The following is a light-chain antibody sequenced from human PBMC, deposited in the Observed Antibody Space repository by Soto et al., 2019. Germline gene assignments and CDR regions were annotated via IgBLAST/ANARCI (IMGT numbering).Light chain of an antibody. CDR1: QGISSY. J-gene: IGKJ3*01. CDR2: AAS. Sequence: DIQLTQSPSFLSASVGDRVTITCRASQGISSYLAWYQQKPVKAPKLLIYAASTLQSGVPSRCSGSGSGTEFTLTISSLQPEDFATYYCQQLNSYPLFTFGPGTKVDIK. CDR3: QQLNSYPLFT. V-gene: IGKV1-9*01.